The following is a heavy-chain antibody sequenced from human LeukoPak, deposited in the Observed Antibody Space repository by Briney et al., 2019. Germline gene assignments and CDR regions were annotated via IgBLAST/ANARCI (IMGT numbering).Heavy chain of an antibody. CDR3: ERGRRRLYYDFWSGYSLHYGMDV. D-gene: IGHD3-3*01. Sequence: SETLSLTCAVYGGSFSGYYWSWIRQPPGKGLEWIGEINHSGSTNYNPSLKSRVTISVDTSKDQLSLKLSSVTAADTAVYYCERGRRRLYYDFWSGYSLHYGMDVWGQGTTVTVSS. V-gene: IGHV4-34*01. CDR1: GGSFSGYY. J-gene: IGHJ6*01. CDR2: INHSGST.